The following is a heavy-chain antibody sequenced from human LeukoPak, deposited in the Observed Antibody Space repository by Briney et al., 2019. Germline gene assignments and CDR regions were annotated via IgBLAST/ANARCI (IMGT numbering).Heavy chain of an antibody. CDR3: ARELKGSSSWRGYFDY. V-gene: IGHV4-59*01. CDR1: GGSFSDNY. Sequence: SETLSLTCAVYGGSFSDNYWTWIRQPPGKGLEWIGYIYYSGSTNYNPSLKSRVTISVDTSKNQFSLKLSSVTAADTAVYYCARELKGSSSWRGYFDYWGQGTLVTVSS. J-gene: IGHJ4*02. D-gene: IGHD6-13*01. CDR2: IYYSGST.